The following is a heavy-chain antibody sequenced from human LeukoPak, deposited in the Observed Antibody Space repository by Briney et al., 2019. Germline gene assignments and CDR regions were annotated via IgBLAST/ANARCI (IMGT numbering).Heavy chain of an antibody. CDR1: GYTFTDYG. V-gene: IGHV1-18*03. J-gene: IGHJ3*01. CDR3: ARGPPRSATIWAFDV. Sequence: GASVKVSCKAFGYTFTDYGITWVRQAPGQGLEWMGWTSSYNGRTNYVQKFQGRVAMTADPSTNTAYMELRSLTSDDMAIYYCARGPPRSATIWAFDVWGQGTMVTVSS. CDR2: TSSYNGRT. D-gene: IGHD3-10*01.